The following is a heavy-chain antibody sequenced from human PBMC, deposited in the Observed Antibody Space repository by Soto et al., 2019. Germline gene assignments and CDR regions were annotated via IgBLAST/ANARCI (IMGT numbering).Heavy chain of an antibody. CDR2: IIPIFGTA. V-gene: IGHV1-69*06. CDR3: AGPSVGDYGSFDY. J-gene: IGHJ4*02. D-gene: IGHD4-17*01. Sequence: SVKVSCKASGGTFSSYAISWVRQAPGQGLEWMGGIIPIFGTANYAQKFQGRVTIAADKSTSTAYMELSSLRSEDTAVYYCAGPSVGDYGSFDYWGQGTLVTVSS. CDR1: GGTFSSYA.